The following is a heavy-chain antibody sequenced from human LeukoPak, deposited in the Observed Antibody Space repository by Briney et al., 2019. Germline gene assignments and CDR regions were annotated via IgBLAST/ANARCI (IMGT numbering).Heavy chain of an antibody. Sequence: SETLSLTCTVSGYSISSGYYWGWIRQPPGKGLEWIGSIYHSGSTYYNPSLKSRVTISVDTSKNQFSLKLSSVTAADTAVYYCARVGGDCSGGSCYSVFFDYWGQGTLVTVSS. J-gene: IGHJ4*02. CDR1: GYSISSGYY. D-gene: IGHD2-15*01. V-gene: IGHV4-38-2*02. CDR2: IYHSGST. CDR3: ARVGGDCSGGSCYSVFFDY.